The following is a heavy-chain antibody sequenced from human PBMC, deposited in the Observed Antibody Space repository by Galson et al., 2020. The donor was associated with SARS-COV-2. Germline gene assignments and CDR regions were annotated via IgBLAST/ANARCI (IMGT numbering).Heavy chain of an antibody. V-gene: IGHV4-59*08. CDR3: ARYTTSSVAFDY. D-gene: IGHD6-6*01. CDR1: GGSISSDY. Sequence: SETLSLTCSASGGSISSDYWSWIRQPPGKGLDWFGFFHSDGSTNYNSSPKSRVTISVDTSKNQFSLNLTAVTAADTAVYYCARYTTSSVAFDYWGQGTLVTDSS. J-gene: IGHJ4*02. CDR2: FHSDGST.